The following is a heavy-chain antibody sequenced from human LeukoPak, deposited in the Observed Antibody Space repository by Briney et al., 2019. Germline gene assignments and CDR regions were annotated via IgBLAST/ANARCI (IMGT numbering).Heavy chain of an antibody. CDR1: GGSISTSSYY. V-gene: IGHV4-39*01. D-gene: IGHD6-19*01. CDR3: ARRTDRSAWSTYFDY. Sequence: TSETLSLTCSVSGGSISTSSYYWDWIRQPPGKGLEWIGSLYYSGSTYYNPSLKGRVTISVDTSQTQFYLNLGSRTAADTAVYYCARRTDRSAWSTYFDYWGQGTLVTVSS. CDR2: LYYSGST. J-gene: IGHJ4*02.